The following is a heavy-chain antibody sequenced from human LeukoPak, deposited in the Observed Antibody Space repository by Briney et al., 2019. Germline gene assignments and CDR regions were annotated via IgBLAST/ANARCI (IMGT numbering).Heavy chain of an antibody. D-gene: IGHD2-2*01. Sequence: SETLSLTCTVSRGSISSYYWSWIRQPPGKGLEWIGYIYYSGSTNYNPSLKSRVTISVDTSKNQFSLKLSSVTAADTAVYYCARAVYCSSTSCPPRYYYYYYMDVWGKGTTVTVSS. J-gene: IGHJ6*03. V-gene: IGHV4-59*01. CDR1: RGSISSYY. CDR3: ARAVYCSSTSCPPRYYYYYYMDV. CDR2: IYYSGST.